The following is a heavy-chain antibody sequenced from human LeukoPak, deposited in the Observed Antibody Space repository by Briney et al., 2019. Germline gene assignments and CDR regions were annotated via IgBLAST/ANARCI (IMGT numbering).Heavy chain of an antibody. CDR1: GYTFTGYY. D-gene: IGHD3-9*01. Sequence: GASVKVSCKASGYTFTGYYMHWVRQAPGQGLGWMGWINPNSGGTNYAQKFQGWVTMTRDTSISTAYMELSRLRSDDTAVYYCARDRSDILTGYHFDYWGQGTLVTVSS. CDR2: INPNSGGT. CDR3: ARDRSDILTGYHFDY. V-gene: IGHV1-2*04. J-gene: IGHJ4*02.